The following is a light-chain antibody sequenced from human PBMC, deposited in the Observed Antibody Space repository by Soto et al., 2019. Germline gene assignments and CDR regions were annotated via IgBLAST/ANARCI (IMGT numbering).Light chain of an antibody. CDR1: QSHLHITGET. V-gene: IGKV3-20*01. J-gene: IGKJ5*01. CDR2: GAS. CDR3: QQYYNSAI. Sequence: VMTQTPLSLSVAPRQPASISCKSSQSHLHITGETFLFWSQQKPGQAPRLLIYGASSRATGIPDRFSGSGSGTDFTLTISRLEPEDFAVYYCQQYYNSAIFGQGTRLEIK.